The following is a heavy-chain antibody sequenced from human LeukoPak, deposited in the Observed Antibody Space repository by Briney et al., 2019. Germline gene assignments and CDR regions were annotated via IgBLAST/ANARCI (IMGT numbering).Heavy chain of an antibody. CDR3: ARAQPYSSGWYSGVSEV. V-gene: IGHV3-53*01. Sequence: GGSLRLSCAASGFSVSSTFMTWVRQAPGTGLESVSVIYSGDTTYYADSVKGRFTISRDNAKNTLYLQMNSLRAEDTAVYYCARAQPYSSGWYSGVSEVWGQGTLVTVSS. J-gene: IGHJ4*02. CDR2: IYSGDTT. CDR1: GFSVSSTF. D-gene: IGHD6-19*01.